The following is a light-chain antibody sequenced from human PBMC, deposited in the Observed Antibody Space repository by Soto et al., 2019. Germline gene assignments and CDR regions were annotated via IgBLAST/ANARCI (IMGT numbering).Light chain of an antibody. J-gene: IGLJ3*02. CDR1: SSNIGAGYD. V-gene: IGLV1-40*01. Sequence: QSVLTQPPSVSGAPGQRVTISCTGSSSNIGAGYDVHWYQQLPGTAPKLLIYGNSNRPSGVPDRFSGSKSGTSASLAITGSQAEDEAEYYCQSYDSSLSGWVFGGGTQLTVL. CDR3: QSYDSSLSGWV. CDR2: GNS.